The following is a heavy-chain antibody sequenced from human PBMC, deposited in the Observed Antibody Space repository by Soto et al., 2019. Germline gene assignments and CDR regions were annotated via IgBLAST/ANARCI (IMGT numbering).Heavy chain of an antibody. CDR2: IYYSGST. V-gene: IGHV4-39*01. Sequence: PSETLSLTCTVSGGSISSSSYYWGWIRQPPGKGLEWIGSIYYSGSTYYNPSLKSRVTISVDTSKNQFSLKLSSVTAADTAVYYCARLEYSSGWCDYWGQGTLVTVSS. CDR1: GGSISSSSYY. J-gene: IGHJ4*02. CDR3: ARLEYSSGWCDY. D-gene: IGHD6-19*01.